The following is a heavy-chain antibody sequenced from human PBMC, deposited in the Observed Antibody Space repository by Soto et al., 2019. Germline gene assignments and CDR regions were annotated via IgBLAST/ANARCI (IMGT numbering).Heavy chain of an antibody. V-gene: IGHV3-48*03. J-gene: IGHJ4*02. CDR2: ISGSGSTI. CDR3: AEGLSSK. CDR1: GFTFSSYE. D-gene: IGHD6-6*01. Sequence: EVQLVESGGGLVQPGGSLRLSCAASGFTFSSYEMNWVRQAPGKGLEWVSYISGSGSTIHYADSVKGRFTISRDNAIDSLYLQMDSMRAEDTAVYYCAEGLSSKGGQGTLVTVSS.